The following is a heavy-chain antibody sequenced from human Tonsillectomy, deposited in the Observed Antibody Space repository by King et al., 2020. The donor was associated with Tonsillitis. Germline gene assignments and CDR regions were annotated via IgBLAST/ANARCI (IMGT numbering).Heavy chain of an antibody. Sequence: VQLVESGAEVQKPGESLRISCKGSGYSFTSYWISWVRQMPGKGLEWMGRIDPSDSYTNYSPSFQGHVTISADKSISTAYLQWSSLKASDTAMYYCARSIAYCGGDCYSDDFDYWGQGTLVTVSS. CDR3: ARSIAYCGGDCYSDDFDY. V-gene: IGHV5-10-1*03. CDR1: GYSFTSYW. CDR2: IDPSDSYT. J-gene: IGHJ4*02. D-gene: IGHD2-21*02.